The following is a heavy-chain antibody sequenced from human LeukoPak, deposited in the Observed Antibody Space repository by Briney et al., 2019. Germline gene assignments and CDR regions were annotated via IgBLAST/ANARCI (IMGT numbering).Heavy chain of an antibody. D-gene: IGHD4-17*01. CDR3: ARGPNYGSRTDYLDY. CDR2: IKQGGGER. J-gene: IGHJ4*02. Sequence: GGSLRPSCAASGFTFSSHWMNWVRQAPGKGLEWVANIKQGGGERNYVDSVKGRFTVSRDDAKSSLYLQMNSLRAEDTAIYYCARGPNYGSRTDYLDYWGQGTLVTVSS. CDR1: GFTFSSHW. V-gene: IGHV3-7*03.